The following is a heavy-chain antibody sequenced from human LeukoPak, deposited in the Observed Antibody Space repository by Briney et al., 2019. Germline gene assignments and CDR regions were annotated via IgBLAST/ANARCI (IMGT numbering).Heavy chain of an antibody. CDR2: IHNDGLVT. D-gene: IGHD5-12*01. Sequence: GGSLRLSCAASGFTFSTYAMNWVRQVPGQGLVWVSRIHNDGLVTTYADSVKGRFTISRDNAKNTLYLQMNRLSAGDTAMYYCERGYTSGSFESWGQGALVTVS. V-gene: IGHV3-74*03. CDR1: GFTFSTYA. J-gene: IGHJ4*02. CDR3: ERGYTSGSFES.